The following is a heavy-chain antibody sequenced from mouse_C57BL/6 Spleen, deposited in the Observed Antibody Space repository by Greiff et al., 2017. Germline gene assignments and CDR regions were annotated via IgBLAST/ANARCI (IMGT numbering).Heavy chain of an antibody. J-gene: IGHJ4*01. CDR1: GYAFSSSW. CDR2: IYPGDGDT. Sequence: QVQLQQSGPELVKPGASVKISCTASGYAFSSSWMNWVKQRPGKGLEWIGRIYPGDGDTNYNGKFKGKATLTADKSSSTAYMQLSSLTSEDSAVYFCASASYYSNDDAMDYWGQGTSVTVAS. CDR3: ASASYYSNDDAMDY. D-gene: IGHD2-5*01. V-gene: IGHV1-82*01.